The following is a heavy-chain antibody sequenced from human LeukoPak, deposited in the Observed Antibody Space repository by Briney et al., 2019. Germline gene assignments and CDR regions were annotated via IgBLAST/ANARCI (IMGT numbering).Heavy chain of an antibody. J-gene: IGHJ3*02. V-gene: IGHV4-34*01. CDR1: GGSFSGYY. Sequence: SETLSLACAVYGGSFSGYYWSWIRQPPGKGLEWIGEINHSGSTNYNPSLKSRVTISVDTSKNQFSLQLNSVTPEDTAVYYCARGGLISLANTPLGAFDIWGQGTMVSVSS. CDR3: ARGGLISLANTPLGAFDI. CDR2: INHSGST. D-gene: IGHD3/OR15-3a*01.